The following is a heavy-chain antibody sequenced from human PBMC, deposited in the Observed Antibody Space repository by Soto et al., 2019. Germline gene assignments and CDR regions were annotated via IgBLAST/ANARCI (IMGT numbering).Heavy chain of an antibody. J-gene: IGHJ4*02. CDR2: INSDGST. D-gene: IGHD2-2*01. CDR1: GFLVNSAY. V-gene: IGHV3-53*01. Sequence: EVQLVESGGGLIPPGGSLRLSCAASGFLVNSAYMTWVRQAPGKGLEWLSMINSDGSTLYAESVKGRFTISRDNSQTRLDRHMNSLRAEDTAMYSCAKSRSSFAWVYWGQGTLVIVTS. CDR3: AKSRSSFAWVY.